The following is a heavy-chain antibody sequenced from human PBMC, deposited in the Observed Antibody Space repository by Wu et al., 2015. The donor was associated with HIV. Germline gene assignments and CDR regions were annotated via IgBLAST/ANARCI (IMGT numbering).Heavy chain of an antibody. CDR3: AKSPAAAGTEFDY. V-gene: IGHV1-69*05. D-gene: IGHD6-13*01. CDR2: MNPNSGNT. Sequence: QVQLVQSGAEVKKPGSSVKVSCKASGGTFSSYAISWVRQATGQGLEWMGWMNPNSGNTGYAQKFQGRVTITTDESTSTAYMELSSLRSEDTAVYYCAKSPAAAGTEFDYWGQGNAGHRLL. J-gene: IGHJ4*02. CDR1: GGTFSSYA.